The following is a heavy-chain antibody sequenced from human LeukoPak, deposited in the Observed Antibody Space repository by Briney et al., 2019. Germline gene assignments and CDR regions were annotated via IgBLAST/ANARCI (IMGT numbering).Heavy chain of an antibody. Sequence: SETLSLTCTVSGGSISGFYWGWIRQPPGKGREWIGFIYYSGSADYNPSLKSRVTMSVDMSKNQFSLKLSSVTAADTAFYYCARDRDSSGWFDYWGQGALVTVSS. CDR2: IYYSGSA. J-gene: IGHJ4*02. D-gene: IGHD6-19*01. CDR3: ARDRDSSGWFDY. CDR1: GGSISGFY. V-gene: IGHV4-59*01.